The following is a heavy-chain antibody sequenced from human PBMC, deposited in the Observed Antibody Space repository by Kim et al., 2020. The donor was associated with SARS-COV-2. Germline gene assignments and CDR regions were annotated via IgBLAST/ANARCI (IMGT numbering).Heavy chain of an antibody. CDR2: ISGSGGST. Sequence: GGSLRLSCAASGFTFSSYAMSWVRQAPGKGLEWVSAISGSGGSTYYADSVKGRFTISRDNSKNTLYLQMNSLRAEDTAVYYCAKDGSYYYGSGSYMADYWGQGTLVTVSS. J-gene: IGHJ4*02. V-gene: IGHV3-23*01. CDR1: GFTFSSYA. D-gene: IGHD3-10*01. CDR3: AKDGSYYYGSGSYMADY.